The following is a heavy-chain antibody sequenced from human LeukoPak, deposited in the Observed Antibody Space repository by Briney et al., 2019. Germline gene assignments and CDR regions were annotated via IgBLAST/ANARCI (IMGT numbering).Heavy chain of an antibody. D-gene: IGHD3-10*01. V-gene: IGHV3-30*02. Sequence: GGSLRLSCAASGFTFSSYGMHWVRQAPGKGLEWVAFIRYDGSNKYYADSVKGRFTISRDNSKNTLYLQVSSLRAEDTAMYYCAKGGSGTNYYYYMDVWGKGTTVTVTS. CDR2: IRYDGSNK. J-gene: IGHJ6*03. CDR3: AKGGSGTNYYYYMDV. CDR1: GFTFSSYG.